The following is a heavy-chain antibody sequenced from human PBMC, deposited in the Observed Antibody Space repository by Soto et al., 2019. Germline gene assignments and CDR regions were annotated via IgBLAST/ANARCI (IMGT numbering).Heavy chain of an antibody. CDR2: IWYDGSNK. CDR1: GVTFSSYG. Sequence: QVQLVESGGGVVQPGRSLRLACAASGVTFSSYGMHWVRQAPGKGLEWVAVIWYDGSNKYYADSVKGRFTISRDNSKNTLYLQMNSLRDEDTAVYYCARDTAFDFWGQGTMVTVSS. J-gene: IGHJ3*01. V-gene: IGHV3-33*01. CDR3: ARDTAFDF.